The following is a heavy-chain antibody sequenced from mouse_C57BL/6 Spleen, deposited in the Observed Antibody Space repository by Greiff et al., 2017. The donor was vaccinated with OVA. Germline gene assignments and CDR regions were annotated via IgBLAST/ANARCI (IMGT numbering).Heavy chain of an antibody. CDR1: GYTFTDYN. CDR2: INPNNGGT. V-gene: IGHV1-18*01. CDR3: ARPSTTVVALRYFDV. D-gene: IGHD1-1*01. J-gene: IGHJ1*03. Sequence: DVKLVESGPELVKPGASVKIPCKASGYTFTDYNMDWVKQSHGKSLEWIGDINPNNGGTIYNQKFKGKATLTVDKSSSTAYMELRSLTSEDTAVYYCARPSTTVVALRYFDVWGTGTTVTVSS.